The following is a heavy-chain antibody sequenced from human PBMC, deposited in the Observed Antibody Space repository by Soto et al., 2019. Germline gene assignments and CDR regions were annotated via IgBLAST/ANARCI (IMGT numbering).Heavy chain of an antibody. Sequence: GGSLRLSCAASGFTFSSYDMHWVRQATGKGLEWVSAIGTAGDTYYPGSVKGRFTISRENAKNSLYLQMNSLRAGDTAVYYCARVVKYYYGSGSYYYYFDYWGQGTLVTVSS. D-gene: IGHD3-10*01. V-gene: IGHV3-13*01. CDR3: ARVVKYYYGSGSYYYYFDY. CDR2: IGTAGDT. CDR1: GFTFSSYD. J-gene: IGHJ4*02.